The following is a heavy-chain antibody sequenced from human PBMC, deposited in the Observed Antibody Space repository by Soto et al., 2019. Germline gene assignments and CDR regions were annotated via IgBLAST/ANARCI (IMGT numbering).Heavy chain of an antibody. CDR2: IIPVFGTA. J-gene: IGHJ6*02. CDR1: GGTFNRYA. Sequence: QVQVVQSGAEVKKPGSSVKVSCKASGGTFNRYAISWVRQAPGQGLEWVGGIIPVFGTANYAQKFQGRVPITSDETTRTVYMILKSLRTKDMAVYYCERHSTVNDFYGLDVWGQVTTVTVSS. D-gene: IGHD2-2*01. CDR3: ERHSTVNDFYGLDV. V-gene: IGHV1-69*05.